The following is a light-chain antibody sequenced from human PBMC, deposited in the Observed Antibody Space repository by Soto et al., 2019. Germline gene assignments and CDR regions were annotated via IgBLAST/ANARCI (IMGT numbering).Light chain of an antibody. CDR2: DVS. CDR3: CSYAGTTHV. V-gene: IGLV2-11*01. Sequence: QSVLTQPPSVSGSPGQSVTISCPGTSSDIGGYNYVSWYQQLPGKAPKLMIYDVSKRPSGVPDRFSGSNSGNTASLTISGPQTEDEADYYCCSYAGTTHVFGTGTKLTVL. J-gene: IGLJ1*01. CDR1: SSDIGGYNY.